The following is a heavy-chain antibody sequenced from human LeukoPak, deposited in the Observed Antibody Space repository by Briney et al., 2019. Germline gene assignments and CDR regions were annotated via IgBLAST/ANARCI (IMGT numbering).Heavy chain of an antibody. CDR1: GGTFSSYA. D-gene: IGHD2-15*01. CDR2: IIPMFATP. CDR3: ARVNRPGSFRAHFDN. V-gene: IGHV1-69*13. J-gene: IGHJ4*02. Sequence: ASVKVSCKTSGGTFSSYAINWVRQAPGQGPEWMGGIIPMFATPKYAQKFQGRVIVTADESASTAYMEMSSLRSEDTAVYFCARVNRPGSFRAHFDNWGQGTLVTVSS.